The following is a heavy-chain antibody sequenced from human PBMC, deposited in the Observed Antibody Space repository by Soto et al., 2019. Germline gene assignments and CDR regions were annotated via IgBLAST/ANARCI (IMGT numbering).Heavy chain of an antibody. CDR2: IGTAGDT. J-gene: IGHJ6*02. CDR1: GFTFSSYD. V-gene: IGHV3-13*01. Sequence: QPGGSLRLSCAASGFTFSSYDMHWVRQATGKGLEWVSAIGTAGDTYYPGSVKGRFTISRENAKNSLYLQMNSLRAGDTAVYYCARGSRITGTTRRNYGMDVWGQGTTVTVSS. D-gene: IGHD1-7*01. CDR3: ARGSRITGTTRRNYGMDV.